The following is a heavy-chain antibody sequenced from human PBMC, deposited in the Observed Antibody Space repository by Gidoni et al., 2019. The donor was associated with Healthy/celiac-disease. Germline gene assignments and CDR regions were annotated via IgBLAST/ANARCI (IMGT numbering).Heavy chain of an antibody. J-gene: IGHJ4*02. D-gene: IGHD5-12*01. Sequence: EVQLVESGGGVVQPGGSLRLSCAASGFTFSSYSMNWVRQAPGKGLEWVSYISSSSSTIYYADSVKGRFTISRDNAKNSLYLQMNSLRAEDTAVYYCARDGEMATLRFDYWGQGTLVTVSS. CDR3: ARDGEMATLRFDY. CDR1: GFTFSSYS. CDR2: ISSSSSTI. V-gene: IGHV3-48*04.